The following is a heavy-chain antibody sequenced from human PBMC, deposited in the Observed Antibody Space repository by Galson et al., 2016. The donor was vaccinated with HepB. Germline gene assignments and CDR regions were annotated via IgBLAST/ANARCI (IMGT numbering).Heavy chain of an antibody. CDR2: IDSTSTYI. V-gene: IGHV3-21*01. CDR3: VRETHKKWLGSPTP. Sequence: SLRLSCAGSGFMFKDYSMNWVRQAPGKGLEWVSSIDSTSTYIYYGDSLEGRFTSSRDNAKNSLYLQMTSLRAEDTAVYYCVRETHKKWLGSPTPWGQGTLVTVSS. D-gene: IGHD6-19*01. CDR1: GFMFKDYS. J-gene: IGHJ5*02.